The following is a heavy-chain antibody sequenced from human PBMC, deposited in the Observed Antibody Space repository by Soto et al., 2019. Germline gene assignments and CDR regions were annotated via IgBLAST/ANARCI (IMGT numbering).Heavy chain of an antibody. CDR2: IYHSGST. CDR1: GGSISSSNW. J-gene: IGHJ6*02. Sequence: QVQLQESGPGLVKPSGTLSLTCAVSGGSISSSNWWSWVRQPPGKGLEWIGEIYHSGSTNYNPSLKSRVTIAVDQSKNQFSLKLSSVTAADTAVYYCARVVGGYYYGMDVWGQVTTVTVAS. CDR3: ARVVGGYYYGMDV. V-gene: IGHV4-4*02. D-gene: IGHD1-26*01.